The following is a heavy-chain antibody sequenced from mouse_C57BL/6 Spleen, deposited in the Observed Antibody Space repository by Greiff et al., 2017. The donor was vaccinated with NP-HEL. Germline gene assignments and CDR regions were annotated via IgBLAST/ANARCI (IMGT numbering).Heavy chain of an antibody. CDR2: IRNKANNHAT. Sequence: DVQLQESGGGLVQPGGSMKLSCAASGFTFSDAWMDWVRQSPEKGLEWVAEIRNKANNHATYYAESVKGRFTISRDDSKSSVYLQMNSLRAEDTGIYYCTESSGYRFAYWGQGTLVTVSA. CDR3: TESSGYRFAY. V-gene: IGHV6-6*01. J-gene: IGHJ3*01. D-gene: IGHD3-2*02. CDR1: GFTFSDAW.